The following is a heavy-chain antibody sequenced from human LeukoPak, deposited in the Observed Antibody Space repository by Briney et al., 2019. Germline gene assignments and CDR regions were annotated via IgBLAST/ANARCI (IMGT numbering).Heavy chain of an antibody. CDR3: ARESLLAGTRTDY. CDR2: IYTSGST. J-gene: IGHJ4*02. D-gene: IGHD6-19*01. CDR1: GGSISSGSYY. V-gene: IGHV4-61*02. Sequence: SQTLSLTCTVSGGSISSGSYYWSWIRQPAGKGLEWIGRIYTSGSTNYNPSLKSRVTISVDTSKNQFSLKLSSVTAADTAVYYCARESLLAGTRTDYWGQGTPVTVSS.